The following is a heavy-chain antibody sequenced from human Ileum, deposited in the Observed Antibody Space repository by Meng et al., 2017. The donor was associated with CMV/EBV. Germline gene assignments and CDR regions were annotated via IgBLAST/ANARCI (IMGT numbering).Heavy chain of an antibody. V-gene: IGHV3-74*03. CDR1: GFTFSSSW. Sequence: GGSLRLSCAASGFTFSSSWMHWVRQVPGKGLVWVSRLTSDGRTTYADSVEGRFTISRDDATSTLYLQMNSLRAEDTAVYYCARDAFPENRDIVVAGYWGQGTLVTVSS. CDR3: ARDAFPENRDIVVAGY. J-gene: IGHJ4*02. D-gene: IGHD2-2*01. CDR2: LTSDGRT.